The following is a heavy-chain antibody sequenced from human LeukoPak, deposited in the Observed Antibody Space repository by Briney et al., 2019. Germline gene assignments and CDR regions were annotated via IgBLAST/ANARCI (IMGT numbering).Heavy chain of an antibody. CDR3: TRGGASTSYYWFY. V-gene: IGHV3-23*01. D-gene: IGHD2-8*01. J-gene: IGHJ4*02. CDR2: ISGTGSST. Sequence: PGGSLRLSCAASGFTFNNYAMNWVRQGPGEGLEWVSAISGTGSSTYYADSVKGRFTISRDNSKSSLYLQMDSLRGEDTAVYYCTRGGASTSYYWFYWGQGTLVTVSS. CDR1: GFTFNNYA.